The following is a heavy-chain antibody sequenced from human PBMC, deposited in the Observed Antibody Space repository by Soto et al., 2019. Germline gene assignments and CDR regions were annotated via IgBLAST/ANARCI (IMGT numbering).Heavy chain of an antibody. CDR3: ARDGVVVTAIPSYFKH. Sequence: GASVKVSCKASGYTFTSYYMHWVRQAPGQGLEWMGIINPSGGSTSYAQKFQGRVTMARDTSTSTVYMELSSLRSEDTAVYYCARDGVVVTAIPSYFKHWGQGTLVTVSS. V-gene: IGHV1-46*01. D-gene: IGHD2-21*02. J-gene: IGHJ1*01. CDR1: GYTFTSYY. CDR2: INPSGGST.